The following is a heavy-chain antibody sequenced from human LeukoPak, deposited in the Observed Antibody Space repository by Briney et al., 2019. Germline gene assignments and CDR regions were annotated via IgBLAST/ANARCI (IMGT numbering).Heavy chain of an antibody. J-gene: IGHJ3*02. D-gene: IGHD6-19*01. CDR3: AKPAQWLVRTGAFDI. CDR1: GFTFSSYW. CDR2: IKLDGSEK. Sequence: GGSLRLSCAASGFTFSSYWMSWVRQAPGKGLEWVANIKLDGSEKYYVDSVKGRFTISRDNAKNSLYLQMNSLRAEDTAVYYCAKPAQWLVRTGAFDIWGQGTMVTVSS. V-gene: IGHV3-7*03.